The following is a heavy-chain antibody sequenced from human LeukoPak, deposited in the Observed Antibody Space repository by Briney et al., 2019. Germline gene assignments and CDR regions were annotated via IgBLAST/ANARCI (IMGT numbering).Heavy chain of an antibody. CDR3: ARGGALYYDIWD. D-gene: IGHD3-9*01. CDR2: INPNSGGT. Sequence: ASVKVSCKASGYTFTGYYMHWVRQAPGQGLEWMGWINPNSGGTRYAQKFRSGVTMTRDTSISTAYMELSRLRSDDTAVYYCARGGALYYDIWDWGQGTLVTVSS. V-gene: IGHV1-2*02. J-gene: IGHJ4*02. CDR1: GYTFTGYY.